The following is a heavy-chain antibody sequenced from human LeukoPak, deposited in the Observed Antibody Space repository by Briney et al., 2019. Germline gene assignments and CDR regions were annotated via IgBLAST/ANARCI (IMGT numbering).Heavy chain of an antibody. CDR2: IYYSGST. V-gene: IGHV4-39*07. D-gene: IGHD3-22*01. J-gene: IGHJ5*02. Sequence: PSETLSLTCTVSGGSISSSSYYWGWIRQPPGTGLEWIGSIYYSGSTYYNPSLKSRVTISVDTSKNQFSLKLTSVTAADTAVYYCAKGDYDSSGSLLNNWFDPWGQGTLVTVSS. CDR1: GGSISSSSYY. CDR3: AKGDYDSSGSLLNNWFDP.